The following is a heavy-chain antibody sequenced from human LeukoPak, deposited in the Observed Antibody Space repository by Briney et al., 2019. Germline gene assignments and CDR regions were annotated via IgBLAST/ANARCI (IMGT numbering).Heavy chain of an antibody. CDR2: IYSGGST. CDR1: GFTVSSNY. CDR3: AREGRYCSTSTCYDF. Sequence: GGSLRLSCAASGFTVSSNYMSWVRQAPGKGLEWVSVIYSGGSTYYADSVKGRFTISRDNSKNTLYLQMNSLRAEDTAVYHCAREGRYCSTSTCYDFWGQGTLVIVSS. J-gene: IGHJ4*02. V-gene: IGHV3-66*01. D-gene: IGHD2-2*01.